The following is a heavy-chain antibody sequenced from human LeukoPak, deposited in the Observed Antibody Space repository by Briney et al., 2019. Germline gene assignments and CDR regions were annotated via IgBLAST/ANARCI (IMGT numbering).Heavy chain of an antibody. D-gene: IGHD2-2*02. J-gene: IGHJ2*01. CDR2: IYTSGST. Sequence: SETLSLTCTVSGGSISSCYWSWIRQPAGKGLEWIGRIYTSGSTNYNPSLKSRVTMSVDTSKNQFSLKLSSVTAADTAVYYCARDCSSTSCYTWGSPDPSGWYFDLWGRGTLVTVSS. CDR3: ARDCSSTSCYTWGSPDPSGWYFDL. V-gene: IGHV4-4*07. CDR1: GGSISSCY.